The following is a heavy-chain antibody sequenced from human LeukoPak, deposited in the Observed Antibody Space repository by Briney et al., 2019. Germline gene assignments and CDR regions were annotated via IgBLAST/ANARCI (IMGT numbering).Heavy chain of an antibody. Sequence: ASVTVSFKASGYTLTCYGNSLVRQAPGQGLEWMGWISAYNGNTNYAQKLQGRVTMTTDTSTSTAYVELRSLRSDDTAVYYCAKSHGWLLPTDAFDIWGPGTMVTVSS. CDR2: ISAYNGNT. D-gene: IGHD3-22*01. CDR3: AKSHGWLLPTDAFDI. J-gene: IGHJ3*02. V-gene: IGHV1-18*01. CDR1: GYTLTCYG.